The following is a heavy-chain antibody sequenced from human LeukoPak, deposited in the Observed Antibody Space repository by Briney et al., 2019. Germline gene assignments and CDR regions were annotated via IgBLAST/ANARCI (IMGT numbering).Heavy chain of an antibody. J-gene: IGHJ4*02. V-gene: IGHV1-18*01. CDR1: GYTFTSYG. D-gene: IGHD3-22*01. Sequence: ASVKVSCKASGYTFTSYGISWVRQAPGQGREWMGWNSTYNGNTNYAQKLQGRVTMTRDTSTSTAYMELRSLRSDDTAVYYCARGGDSSGLNRFAYWGQGTLVIVSS. CDR2: NSTYNGNT. CDR3: ARGGDSSGLNRFAY.